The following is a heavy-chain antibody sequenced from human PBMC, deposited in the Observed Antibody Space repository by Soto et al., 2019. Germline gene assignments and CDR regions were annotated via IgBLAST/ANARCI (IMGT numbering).Heavy chain of an antibody. Sequence: EVQLVESGGGLVQPGRSLRLSCAASGFTFDDYAMHWVRQAPGKGLEWVSGISWNSGSIGYADSVKGRFTISRDNAKNSLYLQMNSLRAEDTALYYCAKARALRQQLTYYFDYWGQGTLVTVSS. J-gene: IGHJ4*02. V-gene: IGHV3-9*01. D-gene: IGHD6-13*01. CDR2: ISWNSGSI. CDR3: AKARALRQQLTYYFDY. CDR1: GFTFDDYA.